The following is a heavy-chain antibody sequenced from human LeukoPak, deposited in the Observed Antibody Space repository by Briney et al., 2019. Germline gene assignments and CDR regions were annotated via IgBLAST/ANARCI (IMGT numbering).Heavy chain of an antibody. CDR1: GYTVTRYY. Sequence: ASVKVSCKASGYTVTRYYMHWVRQAPGQGLEWMGIVNPSSISASYAQKFQGRVTMTRDTSTSTVSMELSSLRSDDTAVYYCASVYQHGMDVWGQGTTVTVSS. J-gene: IGHJ6*02. V-gene: IGHV1-46*01. D-gene: IGHD2-2*01. CDR2: VNPSSISA. CDR3: ASVYQHGMDV.